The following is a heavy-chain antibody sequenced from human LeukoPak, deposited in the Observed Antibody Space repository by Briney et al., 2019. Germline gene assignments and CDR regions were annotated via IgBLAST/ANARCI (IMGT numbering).Heavy chain of an antibody. CDR3: ARQKFDSSSSPSNIDY. J-gene: IGHJ4*02. V-gene: IGHV4-59*08. CDR1: GGSISSYY. Sequence: PSETLSLTCTVSGGSISSYYWSWIRQPPGKGLEWIGYIYYSGSTNYNPSLKSRVTISVDTSKNQFSLKLSSVTAADTAVYYCARQKFDSSSSPSNIDYWGQGTLVTVSS. CDR2: IYYSGST. D-gene: IGHD6-6*01.